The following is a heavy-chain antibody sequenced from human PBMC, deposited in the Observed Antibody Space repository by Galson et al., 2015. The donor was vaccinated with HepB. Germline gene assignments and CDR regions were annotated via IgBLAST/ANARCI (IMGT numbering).Heavy chain of an antibody. CDR1: GYTFTSYA. J-gene: IGHJ4*02. Sequence: SVKVSCKASGYTFTSYAMHWVRQAPGQRLEWMGWINAGNGNTKYSQKFQGRVTITRDTSASTAYMELSSLRSEDTAVYYCARGYTAMVPYYFDYWGQGTLVTVSS. V-gene: IGHV1-3*01. CDR2: INAGNGNT. CDR3: ARGYTAMVPYYFDY. D-gene: IGHD5-18*01.